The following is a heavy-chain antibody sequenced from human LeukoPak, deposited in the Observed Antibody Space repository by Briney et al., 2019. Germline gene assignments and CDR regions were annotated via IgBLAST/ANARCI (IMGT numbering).Heavy chain of an antibody. D-gene: IGHD5-24*01. CDR2: IYYSGST. V-gene: IGHV4-39*07. CDR1: GGSISSSSYY. CDR3: ARRRGDGHNTTFDY. Sequence: SETLSLTCTVSGGSISSSSYYWGWIRQPPGKGLEWIGSIYYSGSTYYNPSLKSRVTISVDTSKNQFSLKLSSVTAADTAVYYCARRRGDGHNTTFDYWGQGTLVTVSS. J-gene: IGHJ4*02.